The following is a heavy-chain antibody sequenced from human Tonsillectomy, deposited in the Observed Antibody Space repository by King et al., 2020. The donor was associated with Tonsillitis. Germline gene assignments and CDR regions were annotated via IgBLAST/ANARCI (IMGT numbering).Heavy chain of an antibody. V-gene: IGHV3-30*18. Sequence: VQLVESGGNVVQPGRSLRLSCAASGFTFSSYGMHWVRQAPGKGLEWVAVISDDGSDKYYADSVKSRFTISRDNSKNTLYLQMNSLRVEDTAVYYCAKGPDSGSYYAEYFQHWGQGTLVTVSS. CDR1: GFTFSSYG. CDR3: AKGPDSGSYYAEYFQH. CDR2: ISDDGSDK. J-gene: IGHJ1*01. D-gene: IGHD1-26*01.